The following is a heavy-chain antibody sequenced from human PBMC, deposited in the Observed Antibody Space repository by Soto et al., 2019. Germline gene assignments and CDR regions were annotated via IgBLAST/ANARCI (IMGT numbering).Heavy chain of an antibody. CDR1: GGSFSGYY. CDR2: INHSGST. CDR3: ARVDYYYDFWSGYQYWFDP. Sequence: KTSETLSLTCAVYGGSFSGYYWSWIRQPPGKGLEWIGEINHSGSTNYNPSLKSRVTISVDTSKNQFSLKLSSVTAADTAVYYCARVDYYYDFWSGYQYWFDPWGQGTLVTVSS. D-gene: IGHD3-3*01. J-gene: IGHJ5*02. V-gene: IGHV4-34*01.